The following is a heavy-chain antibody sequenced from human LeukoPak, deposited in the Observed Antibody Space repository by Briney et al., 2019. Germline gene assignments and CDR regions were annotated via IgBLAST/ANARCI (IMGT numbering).Heavy chain of an antibody. CDR1: GGSFSGYY. D-gene: IGHD4-17*01. V-gene: IGHV4-34*01. J-gene: IGHJ5*02. CDR3: AGDCTVTTFGWFDP. Sequence: SETLSLTCAVYGGSFSGYYWSWIRQPPGKGLEWIGEINNSGSTNYNPSLKSRVTISVDTSKNQFSLKLSSVTAADTAVYYCAGDCTVTTFGWFDPWGQGTLVTVSS. CDR2: INNSGST.